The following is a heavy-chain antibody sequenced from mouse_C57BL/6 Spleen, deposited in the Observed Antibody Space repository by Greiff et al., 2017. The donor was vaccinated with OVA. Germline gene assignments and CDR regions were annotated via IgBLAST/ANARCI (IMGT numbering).Heavy chain of an antibody. D-gene: IGHD1-1*01. J-gene: IGHJ4*01. Sequence: DVKLVESEGGLVQPGSSMKLSCTASGFTFSDYYMAWVRQVPEKGLEWVANINYDGSSTYYLDSLKSRFIISRDNAKNILYLQMSSLKSEDTATYYCARDTHYYGSSWYAMDYWGQGTSVTVSS. V-gene: IGHV5-16*01. CDR1: GFTFSDYY. CDR2: INYDGSST. CDR3: ARDTHYYGSSWYAMDY.